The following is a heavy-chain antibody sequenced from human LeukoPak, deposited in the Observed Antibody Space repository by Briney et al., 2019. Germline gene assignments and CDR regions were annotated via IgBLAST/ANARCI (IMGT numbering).Heavy chain of an antibody. V-gene: IGHV4-4*07. D-gene: IGHD6-19*01. Sequence: SETLSLTCTVSGGSINSYYWSWIRQPAGKGLEWIGRIYTTGSTNYNPSLESRVTMSVDTSKNKLSLKLSSVTAADTAVYYCARDRGKAVASYAFDMWGLGTMVTVSS. CDR3: ARDRGKAVASYAFDM. J-gene: IGHJ3*02. CDR2: IYTTGST. CDR1: GGSINSYY.